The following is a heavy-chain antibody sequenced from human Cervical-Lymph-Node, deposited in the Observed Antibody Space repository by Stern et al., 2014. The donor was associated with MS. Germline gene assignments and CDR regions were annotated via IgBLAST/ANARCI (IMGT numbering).Heavy chain of an antibody. CDR2: ISPTFGIS. V-gene: IGHV1-69*01. Sequence: QMQLVQSGPEVKKPGSSVKVSCKASGGTFGTHGISWVRQAPGQGLQWMGGISPTFGISNYAQNFQDRVTITADESTSTAYMVLSSLRSEDTAIYYCANYYGDNGGWFDPWGQGTLVTVSS. J-gene: IGHJ5*02. CDR3: ANYYGDNGGWFDP. CDR1: GGTFGTHG. D-gene: IGHD4-17*01.